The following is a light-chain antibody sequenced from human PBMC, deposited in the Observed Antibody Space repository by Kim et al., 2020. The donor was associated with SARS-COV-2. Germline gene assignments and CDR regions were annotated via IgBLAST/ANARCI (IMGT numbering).Light chain of an antibody. CDR3: QAWDSSTA. Sequence: VSVSPGQTASLTCSGNKLGDKYACWYQQKPGQSPVLVIYQDSKRPSGIPERFSGSNSGNTATLTISGTQAMDEADYYCQAWDSSTAFGGGTQLTVL. CDR2: QDS. CDR1: KLGDKY. J-gene: IGLJ2*01. V-gene: IGLV3-1*01.